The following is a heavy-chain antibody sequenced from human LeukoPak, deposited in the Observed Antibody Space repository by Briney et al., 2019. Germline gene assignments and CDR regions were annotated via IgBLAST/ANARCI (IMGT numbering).Heavy chain of an antibody. CDR1: GFTFSSYG. Sequence: GGSLRLSCAASGFTFSSYGMHWVRQAPGKGLEWVAVISYDGSNKYYADSVKGRFTISRDNSKNTLYLQMNSLRAEDTAVYYCAKVVGLYWGRGTLVTVSS. J-gene: IGHJ4*02. CDR2: ISYDGSNK. V-gene: IGHV3-30*18. CDR3: AKVVGLY. D-gene: IGHD2-15*01.